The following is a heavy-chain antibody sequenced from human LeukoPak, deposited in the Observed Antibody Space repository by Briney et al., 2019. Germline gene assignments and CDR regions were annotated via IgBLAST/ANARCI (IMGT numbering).Heavy chain of an antibody. Sequence: GGSLRLSCAASGFTFSSYGMHWVRQAPGKGLEWVAVIWYDGSNKYYADSVKGRFTISRDNSKNTLYLQMNSLRAEDTAVYYCARAPGYSYGLPSDYWGQGTLVTVSS. CDR1: GFTFSSYG. V-gene: IGHV3-33*01. CDR2: IWYDGSNK. CDR3: ARAPGYSYGLPSDY. D-gene: IGHD5-18*01. J-gene: IGHJ4*02.